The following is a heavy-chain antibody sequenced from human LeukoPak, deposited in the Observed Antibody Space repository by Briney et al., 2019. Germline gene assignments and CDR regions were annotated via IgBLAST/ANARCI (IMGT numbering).Heavy chain of an antibody. V-gene: IGHV3-21*01. J-gene: IGHJ4*02. CDR1: GFTFSSYS. Sequence: PGGSLRLSCAASGFTFSSYSTNWVRQAPGKGLEWVSSISSSSSYIYYADSVKGRFTISRDNAKNSLYLQMNSLRAEDTAVYYCARGQGRGFPYYFDYWGQGTLVTVSS. CDR2: ISSSSSYI. D-gene: IGHD2-15*01. CDR3: ARGQGRGFPYYFDY.